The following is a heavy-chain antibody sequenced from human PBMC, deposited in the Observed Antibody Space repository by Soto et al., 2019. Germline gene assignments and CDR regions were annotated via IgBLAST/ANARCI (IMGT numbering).Heavy chain of an antibody. CDR2: ISYDGSNK. Sequence: QVQLVESGGGVVQPGRSLRLSCAASGFTFSSYAMHWVRQAPGKGLEWVAVISYDGSNKYYADSVKGRFTIPRDNSKNTLYLQMNSLRAEDTAVYYCARDQYPGIYLGMDVWGQGTTVTVSS. CDR3: ARDQYPGIYLGMDV. V-gene: IGHV3-30-3*01. D-gene: IGHD3-16*02. J-gene: IGHJ6*02. CDR1: GFTFSSYA.